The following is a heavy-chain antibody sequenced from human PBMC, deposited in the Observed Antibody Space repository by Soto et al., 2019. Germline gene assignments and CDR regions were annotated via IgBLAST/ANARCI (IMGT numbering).Heavy chain of an antibody. J-gene: IGHJ6*02. D-gene: IGHD4-17*01. V-gene: IGHV3-48*03. CDR1: GFTFSTYH. CDR3: ARDGSTVTTNYHYAMDV. Sequence: EVQLVESGGGLVQPGGSLILSCAASGFTFSTYHMNWVRRAPGKGLEWVSYIHSGGSRIYYADSVKGRFTISRDNAKNSLYLQMNSLRAEDTAVYYCARDGSTVTTNYHYAMDVWGQGTTVTVSS. CDR2: IHSGGSRI.